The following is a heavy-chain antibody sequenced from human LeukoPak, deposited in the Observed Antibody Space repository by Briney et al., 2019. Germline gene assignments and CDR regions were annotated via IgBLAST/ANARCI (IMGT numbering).Heavy chain of an antibody. CDR1: GYTFTNYG. CDR2: ISAYNGNT. CDR3: ARACVSTSCY. V-gene: IGHV1-18*01. Sequence: ASVKVSCKTSGYTFTNYGFSWVRQAPGHGLEWMGWISAYNGNTNYAQKLQGRVTMTTDTSTSTAYMELRSLRSDDTAVYYCARACVSTSCYWGQGTLVTVSS. J-gene: IGHJ4*02. D-gene: IGHD2-2*01.